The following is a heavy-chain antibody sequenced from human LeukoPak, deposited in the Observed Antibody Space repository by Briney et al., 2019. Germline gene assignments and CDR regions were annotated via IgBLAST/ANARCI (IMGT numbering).Heavy chain of an antibody. D-gene: IGHD3-3*01. CDR3: ARDLGDFWSGYTNHFDY. CDR2: IIPIFGTA. V-gene: IGHV1-69*06. J-gene: IGHJ4*02. CDR1: GYTFTGYC. Sequence: SVKVSCKASGYTFTGYCMHWVRQAPGQGLEWMGGIIPIFGTANYAQKFQGRVTITADKSTSTAYMELSSLRSEDTAVYYCARDLGDFWSGYTNHFDYWGQGTLVTVSS.